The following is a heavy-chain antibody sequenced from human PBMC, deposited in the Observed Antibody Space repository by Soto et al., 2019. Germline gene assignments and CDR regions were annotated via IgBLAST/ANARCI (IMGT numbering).Heavy chain of an antibody. CDR2: ISSSSSYI. V-gene: IGHV3-21*01. D-gene: IGHD1-26*01. CDR1: GFTFSSYS. CDR3: ARVIAGSYPDY. J-gene: IGHJ4*02. Sequence: GESLKISCAASGFTFSSYSMNWVRQAPGKGLEWVSSISSSSSYIYYADSVKGRFTISRDNAKNSLYLQMNSLRAEDTAVYYCARVIAGSYPDYWGQGTLVTVSS.